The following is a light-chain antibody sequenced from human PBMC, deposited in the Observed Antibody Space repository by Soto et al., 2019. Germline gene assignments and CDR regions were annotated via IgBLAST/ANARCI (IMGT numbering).Light chain of an antibody. V-gene: IGKV1-5*03. CDR2: KAS. Sequence: DIQMTQSPSTLSASVGDRVTITCRASQSISSWLAWYQQKPGKAPKLLIYKASSLESGVPSRFSGSGSGTEFPLTISSLQPDDFATYYCQQYNSLWTFGQGTMVEIK. CDR1: QSISSW. CDR3: QQYNSLWT. J-gene: IGKJ1*01.